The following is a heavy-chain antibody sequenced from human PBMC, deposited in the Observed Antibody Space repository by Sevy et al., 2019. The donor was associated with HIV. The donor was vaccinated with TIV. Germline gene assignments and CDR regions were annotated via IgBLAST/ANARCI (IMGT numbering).Heavy chain of an antibody. V-gene: IGHV3-21*01. D-gene: IGHD2-15*01. CDR2: INAISSNI. CDR3: ASDLFSGGNAMYGY. Sequence: GGALRLSCAASGFTFSSYAMNWVRQAPGKGLEWVSSINAISSNIYYADSVKGRFTISRDNAENSLYLQMNSVRAEDTAVYYCASDLFSGGNAMYGYWVQGTLVTVSS. J-gene: IGHJ4*02. CDR1: GFTFSSYA.